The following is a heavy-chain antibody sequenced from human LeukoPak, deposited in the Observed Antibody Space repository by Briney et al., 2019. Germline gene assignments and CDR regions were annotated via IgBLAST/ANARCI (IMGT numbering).Heavy chain of an antibody. V-gene: IGHV3-48*03. Sequence: PGGSLRLSCVASGFTFSTYEMNWVRQAPGKGLEWVAYISISGNTIYYVDSVKGRFTISRDNAKNSLYLQMGSLRAEDTAVYYCAKDARRVRDIGVVFGRGRGYMDVWGKGTTATISS. D-gene: IGHD2-15*01. CDR1: GFTFSTYE. J-gene: IGHJ6*03. CDR2: ISISGNTI. CDR3: AKDARRVRDIGVVFGRGRGYMDV.